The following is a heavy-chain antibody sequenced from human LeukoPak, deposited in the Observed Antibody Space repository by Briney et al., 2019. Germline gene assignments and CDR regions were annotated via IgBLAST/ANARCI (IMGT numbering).Heavy chain of an antibody. CDR2: IWYDGSNK. V-gene: IGHV3-33*01. Sequence: PGRSLRLSCAASGFTFSSYGMHWVRQAPGKGLEWVAVIWYDGSNKYYADSVKGRFTISRDNSKNTLYLQMNSLRAEDTAVYYCARDLVVPAAMPHYYYGMDVWGQGTTVTVSS. CDR3: ARDLVVPAAMPHYYYGMDV. D-gene: IGHD2-2*01. CDR1: GFTFSSYG. J-gene: IGHJ6*02.